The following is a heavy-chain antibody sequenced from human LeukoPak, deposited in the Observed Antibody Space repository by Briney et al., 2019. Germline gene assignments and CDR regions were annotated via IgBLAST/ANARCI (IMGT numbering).Heavy chain of an antibody. CDR2: TYPGDFDT. V-gene: IGHV5-51*01. D-gene: IGHD3-10*01. J-gene: IGHJ4*02. CDR3: ARTRSGSYYYPFDY. CDR1: GYSFTNYW. Sequence: GESLKISCKGSGYSFTNYWIAWVRQMPGKGLEWMGITYPGDFDTRYSPSFQGQVTISADKSITTAYLQWSSLKASDTAMYYCARTRSGSYYYPFDYWGQETLVTVSS.